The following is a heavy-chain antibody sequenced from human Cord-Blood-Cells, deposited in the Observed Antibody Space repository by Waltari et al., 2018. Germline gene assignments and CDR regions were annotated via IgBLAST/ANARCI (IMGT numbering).Heavy chain of an antibody. CDR2: IYYSGST. Sequence: QVQLQESGPRLVKPSQTLSLTCTVSGGSISSGGYYCSWIRQHPGKGLEWIGYIYYSGSTYYNPSLKSRVTISVDTSKNQFSLKLSSVTAADTAVYYCARRGYDDAFDIWGQGTMVTVSS. J-gene: IGHJ3*02. V-gene: IGHV4-31*03. CDR3: ARRGYDDAFDI. D-gene: IGHD5-12*01. CDR1: GGSISSGGYY.